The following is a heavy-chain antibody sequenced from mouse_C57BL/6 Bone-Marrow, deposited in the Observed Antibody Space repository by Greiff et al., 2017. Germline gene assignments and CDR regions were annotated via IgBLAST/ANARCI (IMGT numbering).Heavy chain of an antibody. J-gene: IGHJ4*01. CDR3: AREGTRSGSSLWYAMDY. D-gene: IGHD1-1*01. Sequence: VQLKESGPELMKPGASVKISCKASGYTFTDYYMNWVKQSHGKSLEWIGDINPNNGGTSYNQKFKGKATLTVDKSSSTAYMELRSLTSEDSAVYYCAREGTRSGSSLWYAMDYWGQGTSVTVSS. CDR1: GYTFTDYY. V-gene: IGHV1-26*01. CDR2: INPNNGGT.